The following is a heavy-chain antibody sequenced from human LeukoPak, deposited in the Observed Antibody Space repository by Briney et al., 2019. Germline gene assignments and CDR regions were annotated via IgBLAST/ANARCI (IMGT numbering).Heavy chain of an antibody. J-gene: IGHJ4*02. Sequence: GRSLRLSCAASGFTFSSYGMHWVRQAPGKGLEWVAVIWYDGSNKYYADSVKGRFTISRDNSKNTLYLQMNSLRAEDTAVYYCARDSSSGWYQGADYWGQGTLVTVSS. CDR1: GFTFSSYG. V-gene: IGHV3-33*01. D-gene: IGHD6-19*01. CDR3: ARDSSSGWYQGADY. CDR2: IWYDGSNK.